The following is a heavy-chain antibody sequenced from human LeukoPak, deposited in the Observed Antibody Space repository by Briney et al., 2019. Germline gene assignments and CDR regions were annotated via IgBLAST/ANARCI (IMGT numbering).Heavy chain of an antibody. J-gene: IGHJ4*02. CDR1: GGSISSSSYY. Sequence: SETLSLTCTVSGGSISSSSYYWGWIRQPPGKGLELIGSIYYSGSTYYNPSLKSRVTISVDTSKNQFSLKLSSVTAADTAVYYCARALSSSSLDYWGQGTLVTVSS. CDR2: IYYSGST. V-gene: IGHV4-39*01. D-gene: IGHD6-6*01. CDR3: ARALSSSSLDY.